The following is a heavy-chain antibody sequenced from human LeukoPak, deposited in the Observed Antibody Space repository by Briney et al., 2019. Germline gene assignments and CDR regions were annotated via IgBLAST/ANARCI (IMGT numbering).Heavy chain of an antibody. CDR3: ARDRVAAAVILVYYYYGMDV. Sequence: GGSLRLSCAASGFTFSSYAMHWVRQAPGKGLEWVAVISYDGSNKYYADSVKGRFTISRDNSKNTLYLQMNSPRAEDTAVYYFARDRVAAAVILVYYYYGMDVGAKGPRSPSP. V-gene: IGHV3-30-3*01. CDR2: ISYDGSNK. J-gene: IGHJ6*02. D-gene: IGHD6-13*01. CDR1: GFTFSSYA.